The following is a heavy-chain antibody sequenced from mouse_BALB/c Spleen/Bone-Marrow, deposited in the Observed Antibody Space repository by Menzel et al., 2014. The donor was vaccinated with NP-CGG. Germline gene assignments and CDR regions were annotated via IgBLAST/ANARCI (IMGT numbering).Heavy chain of an antibody. CDR1: GFSLSRYS. CDR3: ARNLRDPFAY. CDR2: IWGGGST. Sequence: QVQLQQSGPGLVAPSQSLSITCTVSGFSLSRYSIHWIRQPPGNGLEWLGMIWGGGSTDYNSALKSRLSISKDNSKSQVFLKMNSLQTDNTAIYYCARNLRDPFAYWGQGTLVTVSA. J-gene: IGHJ3*01. V-gene: IGHV2-6-4*01.